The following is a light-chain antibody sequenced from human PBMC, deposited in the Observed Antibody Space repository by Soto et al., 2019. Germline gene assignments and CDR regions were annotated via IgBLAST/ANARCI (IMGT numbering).Light chain of an antibody. V-gene: IGLV2-14*03. CDR1: SSDIGAYNY. CDR3: SSYTTIGTIV. CDR2: DVN. J-gene: IGLJ1*01. Sequence: QSVLTQPASVSGSPGQSITMSFAGTSSDIGAYNYVSWYRQHPGKAPKLMIYDVNIRPSGVSDRFSGSKSANTASLDISGLQAEDEADYFCSSYTTIGTIVFGTGTKVTVL.